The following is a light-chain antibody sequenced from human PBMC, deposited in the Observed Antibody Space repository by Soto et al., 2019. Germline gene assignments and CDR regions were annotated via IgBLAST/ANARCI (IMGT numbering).Light chain of an antibody. J-gene: IGKJ2*01. Sequence: EVVLTQSPGTLSLSPGGRATLSCRASQSVSSSFLAWYQQKPGQAPRLLIHAASTGATGIPARFRGSGSGTDFTLTISSLEPEDSAVYFCHQYADSPQTFGQGTKVDIK. CDR1: QSVSSSF. V-gene: IGKV3-20*01. CDR3: HQYADSPQT. CDR2: AAS.